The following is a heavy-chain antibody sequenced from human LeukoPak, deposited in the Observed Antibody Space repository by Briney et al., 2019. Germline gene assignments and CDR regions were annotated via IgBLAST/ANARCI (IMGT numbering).Heavy chain of an antibody. CDR2: IYYSGST. CDR1: GGSISSSSYY. D-gene: IGHD3-10*01. V-gene: IGHV4-39*07. CDR3: ATDYYGSGSYYPGPFDY. Sequence: SETLSLTCTVSGGSISSSSYYWGWIRQPPGRGLEWIGSIYYSGSTYYNPSLKSRVTISVDTSKNQFSLKLSSVTAADTAVYYCATDYYGSGSYYPGPFDYWGQGTLVTVSS. J-gene: IGHJ4*02.